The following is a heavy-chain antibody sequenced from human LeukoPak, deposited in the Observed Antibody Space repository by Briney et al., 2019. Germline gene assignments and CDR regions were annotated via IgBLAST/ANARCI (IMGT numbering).Heavy chain of an antibody. D-gene: IGHD6-19*01. CDR1: GGTFSSYA. V-gene: IGHV1-69*04. CDR2: IIPILGIA. CDR3: ASDLHPRLAVAGTYQPAEYFQH. J-gene: IGHJ1*01. Sequence: ASVKVSCKASGGTFSSYAISWVRQAPRQGLEWMGRIIPILGIANYAQKFQGRVTITADKSTSTAYMELSSLRSEDTAVYYCASDLHPRLAVAGTYQPAEYFQHWGQGTLVTVSS.